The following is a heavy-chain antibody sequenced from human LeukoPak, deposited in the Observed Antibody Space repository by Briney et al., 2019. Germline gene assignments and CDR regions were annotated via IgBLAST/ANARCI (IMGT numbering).Heavy chain of an antibody. CDR2: ISYDGSNK. J-gene: IGHJ4*02. Sequence: GRSLRLSCAASGFTFSSYGMHWVRQAPGKGLEWVAVISYDGSNKYYADSVKGRFTISRDNSKNTLYLQMNSLRAEDTAVYYCARDWWYGSGPHYYFDYWGQGTLVTVSS. D-gene: IGHD2-15*01. V-gene: IGHV3-30*03. CDR3: ARDWWYGSGPHYYFDY. CDR1: GFTFSSYG.